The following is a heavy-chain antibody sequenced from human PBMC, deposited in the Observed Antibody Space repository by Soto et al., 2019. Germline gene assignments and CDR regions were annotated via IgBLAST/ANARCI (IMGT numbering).Heavy chain of an antibody. D-gene: IGHD3-3*01. CDR3: ARGLTIFGVVTQTADYYYYGMDV. CDR2: IIPIFGTA. Sequence: ASVKVSCKASGGTFSSYAISWVRQAPGQGLEWMGGIIPIFGTANYAQKFQGRVTITADESTSTAYMELSSLRSEDTAVYYCARGLTIFGVVTQTADYYYYGMDVWGQGTTVTVSS. V-gene: IGHV1-69*13. J-gene: IGHJ6*02. CDR1: GGTFSSYA.